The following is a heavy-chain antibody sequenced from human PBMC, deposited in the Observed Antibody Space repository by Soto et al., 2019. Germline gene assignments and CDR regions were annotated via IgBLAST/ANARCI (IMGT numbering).Heavy chain of an antibody. Sequence: GGSLRLSCAASGFTFSSYWMHWVRQAPGKGLVWVSRINSDGSSTSYADSVKGRFTISRDNAKNTLYLQMNSLRAEDTAVYYCARGYRMAVAGPVDYWGQGTLVTVSS. V-gene: IGHV3-74*01. J-gene: IGHJ4*02. CDR1: GFTFSSYW. CDR2: INSDGSST. D-gene: IGHD6-19*01. CDR3: ARGYRMAVAGPVDY.